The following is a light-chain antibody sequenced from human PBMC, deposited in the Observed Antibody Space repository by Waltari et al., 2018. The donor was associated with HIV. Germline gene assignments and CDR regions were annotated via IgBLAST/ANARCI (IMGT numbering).Light chain of an antibody. J-gene: IGKJ5*01. Sequence: DVVMTQSPLSLPVTLGQPASISCSSSQSLVDTDGNTYLNWFQQRPGQSPRRLIYRASHRDSGVPDRFSGSGSGTDFTLKISRVEADDIGIYYCMQATHWSITFGQGTRLEIK. V-gene: IGKV2-30*01. CDR3: MQATHWSIT. CDR2: RAS. CDR1: QSLVDTDGNTY.